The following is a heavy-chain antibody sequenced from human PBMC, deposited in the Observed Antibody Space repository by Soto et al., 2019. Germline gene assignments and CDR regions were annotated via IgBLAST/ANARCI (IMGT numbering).Heavy chain of an antibody. J-gene: IGHJ6*02. CDR1: GGTFSSYA. CDR2: IIPILGIA. CDR3: ARDRGAGPDYCYYYGMDV. Sequence: ASVKVSCKASGGTFSSYAISWVRQAPGQGLEWMGRIIPILGIANYAQKFQGRVTITADKSTSTAYMELSSLRSEDTAVYYCARDRGAGPDYCYYYGMDVWGQGTTVTVSS. V-gene: IGHV1-69*04.